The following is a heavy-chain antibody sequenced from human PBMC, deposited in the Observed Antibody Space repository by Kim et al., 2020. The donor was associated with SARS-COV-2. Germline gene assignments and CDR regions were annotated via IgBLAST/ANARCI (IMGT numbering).Heavy chain of an antibody. CDR1: GFTFSSYW. J-gene: IGHJ6*02. Sequence: GGSLRLSCAASGFTFSSYWMHWVRQAPGKGLVWVSRINSDGSSTSYADSVKGRFTISRDNAKNTLYLQMNSLRAEDTAVYYCARGGTAMVFYYGMDVWGQGTTVTVSS. D-gene: IGHD5-18*01. CDR3: ARGGTAMVFYYGMDV. V-gene: IGHV3-74*01. CDR2: INSDGSST.